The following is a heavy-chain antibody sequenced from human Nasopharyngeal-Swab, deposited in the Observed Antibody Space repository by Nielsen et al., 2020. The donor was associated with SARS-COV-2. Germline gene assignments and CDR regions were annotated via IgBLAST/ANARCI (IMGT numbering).Heavy chain of an antibody. J-gene: IGHJ5*02. V-gene: IGHV3-33*01. D-gene: IGHD3-10*01. CDR3: ARDPSLPILLWFGELLGWFDP. CDR2: IWYDGSNK. CDR1: GFTFSDYG. Sequence: GESLKISCVASGFTFSDYGMHWVRQAPGKGLEWVAVIWYDGSNKYYADSVKGRFTISRDNSKNTLYLQMNSLRAEDTAVYYCARDPSLPILLWFGELLGWFDPWGQGTLVTVSS.